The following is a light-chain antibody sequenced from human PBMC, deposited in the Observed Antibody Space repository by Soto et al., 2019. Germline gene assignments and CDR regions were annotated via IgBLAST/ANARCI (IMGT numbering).Light chain of an antibody. Sequence: QSVLTQPPSVSGAPGQRVTISCTESSSNIGAGYDVHWYQQRPGTAPKLLIYGNSNRPSGVPDRFSGSKSGTSASLAITGLQAEDEVDYYCQYYDSSLSGWVFGGGTKLTVL. CDR1: SSNIGAGYD. CDR2: GNS. J-gene: IGLJ3*02. CDR3: QYYDSSLSGWV. V-gene: IGLV1-40*01.